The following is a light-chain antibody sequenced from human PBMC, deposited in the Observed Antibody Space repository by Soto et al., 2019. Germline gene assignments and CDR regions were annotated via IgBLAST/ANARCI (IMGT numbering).Light chain of an antibody. CDR1: QSGNNN. Sequence: ETLMTQSPATLSVSPGERATLSCRASQSGNNNLAWYQQKLGQAPRVLIYGASTRATGIPARFTGSGSGTEFTLTITSLQSEDSAVYYCQEYNTWPWTFGQGTKVEFK. CDR3: QEYNTWPWT. J-gene: IGKJ1*01. V-gene: IGKV3-15*01. CDR2: GAS.